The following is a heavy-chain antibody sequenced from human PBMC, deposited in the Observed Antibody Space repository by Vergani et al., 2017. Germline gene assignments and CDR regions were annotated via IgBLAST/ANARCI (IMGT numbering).Heavy chain of an antibody. V-gene: IGHV3-53*01. D-gene: IGHD2-2*02. CDR1: GFTVSTNY. CDR2: IYSGGST. Sequence: EVQLVESGGGLIQPGGSLRLSCAASGFTVSTNYMSWVRQAPGKGLEWVSIIYSGGSTYFADSVKGRFTISRDNSKNTLYLQMNSLRAEDTAMYYCATVTQTYTGYFQHWGQGTLVTVSS. J-gene: IGHJ1*01. CDR3: ATVTQTYTGYFQH.